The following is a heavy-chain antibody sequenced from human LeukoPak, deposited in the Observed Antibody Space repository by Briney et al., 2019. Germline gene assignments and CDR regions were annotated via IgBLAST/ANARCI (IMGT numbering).Heavy chain of an antibody. CDR2: INHSGST. CDR3: AVVTLTGWTFDP. J-gene: IGHJ5*02. D-gene: IGHD4-23*01. Sequence: SETLSLTCAVYGGSLSGYYWSWIRQPPGKGLEWIGEINHSGSTNYNPSLKSRVTISVDTSKNQFSLRLSSVTAADTAVYYCAVVTLTGWTFDPWGQGTLVTVSS. CDR1: GGSLSGYY. V-gene: IGHV4-34*01.